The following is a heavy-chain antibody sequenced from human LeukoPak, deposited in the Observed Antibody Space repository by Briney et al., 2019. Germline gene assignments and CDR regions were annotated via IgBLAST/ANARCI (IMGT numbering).Heavy chain of an antibody. CDR3: ARQTGSALFILP. CDR2: INHSGST. V-gene: IGHV4-34*01. D-gene: IGHD3/OR15-3a*01. J-gene: IGHJ4*02. CDR1: NGSLSNYY. Sequence: SETLSLTCAVDNGSLSNYYWTWIRQPPGKGLEWIGEINHSGSTNYNPYLKSRVTTSVDTSKNQFSLTLSSVTAADTAVYYCARQTGSALFILPRGQGTLVTVSS.